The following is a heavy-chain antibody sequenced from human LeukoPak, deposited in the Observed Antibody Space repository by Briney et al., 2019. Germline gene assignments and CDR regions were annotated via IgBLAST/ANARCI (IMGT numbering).Heavy chain of an antibody. V-gene: IGHV4-39*07. Sequence: PSETLSLTCTVSGGSISSSSYYWGWIRQPPGKGLEWIGSIYHSGSTNYNPSLKSRVTISVDKSKNQFSLKLSSVTAADTAVYYCAREGGPELSGHKRNAFDIWGQGTMVTVSS. CDR3: AREGGPELSGHKRNAFDI. CDR1: GGSISSSSYY. J-gene: IGHJ3*02. D-gene: IGHD1-14*01. CDR2: IYHSGST.